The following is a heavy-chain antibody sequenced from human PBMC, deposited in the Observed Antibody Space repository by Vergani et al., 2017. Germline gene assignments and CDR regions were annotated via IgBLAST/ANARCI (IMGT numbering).Heavy chain of an antibody. D-gene: IGHD3-10*01. CDR2: ISWNSGSI. CDR3: ARGALLLWFGESIGYNWFDP. CDR1: GFTFDDYA. J-gene: IGHJ5*02. V-gene: IGHV3-9*01. Sequence: EVQLVESGGGLVQPGRSLRLSCAASGFTFDDYAMHWVRQAPGKGLEWVSGISWNSGSIGYADSVKGRFTISRDNAKNSLYLQMNSLRAEDTALYYCARGALLLWFGESIGYNWFDPWGQGTLVTVSS.